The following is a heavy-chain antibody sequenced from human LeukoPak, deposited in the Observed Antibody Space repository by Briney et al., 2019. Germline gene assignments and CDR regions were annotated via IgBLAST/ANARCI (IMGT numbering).Heavy chain of an antibody. CDR3: ARESVPSGSYLYYYYYGMDV. Sequence: ASVKVSCKASGYTFTSYYMHWVRQAPGQGLEWMGIINPSGGSTSYAQKFQGRVTMTRDTSTSTVYMELSSLRSEDTAVYYCARESVPSGSYLYYYYYGMDVWGQGTTVTVSS. CDR2: INPSGGST. V-gene: IGHV1-46*01. D-gene: IGHD1-26*01. CDR1: GYTFTSYY. J-gene: IGHJ6*02.